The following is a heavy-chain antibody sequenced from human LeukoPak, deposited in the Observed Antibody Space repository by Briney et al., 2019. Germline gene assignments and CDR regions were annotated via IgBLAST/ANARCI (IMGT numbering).Heavy chain of an antibody. Sequence: SETLSLTCEVYGVSFSGFYWSWIRQSPGKGLEWIGEIYYTGTTNYNPSLKSRVTISIDKSKKQMSLKLSSVTAADTAVYYCARRGGRSVIGYWGQGTLVTVSS. CDR3: ARRGGRSVIGY. CDR2: IYYTGTT. V-gene: IGHV4-34*01. J-gene: IGHJ4*02. CDR1: GVSFSGFY. D-gene: IGHD3-3*02.